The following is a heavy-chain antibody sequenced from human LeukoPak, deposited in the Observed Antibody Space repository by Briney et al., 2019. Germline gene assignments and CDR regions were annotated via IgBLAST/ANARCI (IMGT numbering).Heavy chain of an antibody. J-gene: IGHJ3*02. CDR2: ISSSSSTI. Sequence: GGSLRLSCAASGFTFSSYSMNWVRQAPGKGLEWVSYISSSSSTIYYADSVKGRFTISRDNAKNSLYLQMNSLRAEDTAVYYCARVGATHAFDIWGQGTMVTVSS. CDR3: ARVGATHAFDI. D-gene: IGHD3-16*01. CDR1: GFTFSSYS. V-gene: IGHV3-48*01.